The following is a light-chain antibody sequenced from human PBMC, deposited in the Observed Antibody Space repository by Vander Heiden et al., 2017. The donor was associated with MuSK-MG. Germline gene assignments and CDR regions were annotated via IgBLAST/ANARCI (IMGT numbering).Light chain of an antibody. V-gene: IGLV2-14*03. CDR1: SSDVGAYDY. Sequence: QSALTQPASVSGSPGQSITISCTGTSSDVGAYDYVSWYQQHPGKAPKLIIYDVSSRPSGVSTRFSGSKSGNTASLTISGLQAEDESDYYCSSYTSSSSVVFGGGTKLTV. J-gene: IGLJ2*01. CDR3: SSYTSSSSVV. CDR2: DVS.